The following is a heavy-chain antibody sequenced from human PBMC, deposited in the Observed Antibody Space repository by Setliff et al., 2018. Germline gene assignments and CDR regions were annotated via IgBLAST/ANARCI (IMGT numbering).Heavy chain of an antibody. Sequence: SETLSLTCTVSGGSISSSSYYWGWIRQPPGKGLEWIGEINHSGSTNYNPSLKSRVTISVDTSKNQFSLKLSSVTAADTAVYYCARLSSSLPDYWGQGTLVTVSS. CDR2: INHSGST. D-gene: IGHD6-6*01. V-gene: IGHV4-39*07. CDR1: GGSISSSSYY. J-gene: IGHJ4*02. CDR3: ARLSSSLPDY.